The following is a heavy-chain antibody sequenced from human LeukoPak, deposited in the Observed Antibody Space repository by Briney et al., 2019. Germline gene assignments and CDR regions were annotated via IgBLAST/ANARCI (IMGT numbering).Heavy chain of an antibody. CDR1: GFTFSDYY. J-gene: IGHJ4*02. D-gene: IGHD5-18*01. V-gene: IGHV3-11*01. CDR2: ISSSGSTI. CDR3: ARNSEYGYPANDY. Sequence: PGRSLRLSCAASGFTFSDYYMSWIRQAPGKGLEWGSYISSSGSTIYYADSVKGRFTISRDNAKNSLYLQMNSLRAEDTAVYYCARNSEYGYPANDYWGQGTLVTVSS.